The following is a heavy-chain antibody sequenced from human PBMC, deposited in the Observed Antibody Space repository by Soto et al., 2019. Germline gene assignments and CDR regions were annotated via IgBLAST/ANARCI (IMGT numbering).Heavy chain of an antibody. CDR2: MNPRSGNT. D-gene: IGHD6-13*01. Sequence: ASVKVSCKASGYTFTSWDVYWVRQAAGQGLEWMGYMNPRSGNTGYEQKFQGRVTMTRDTSISTAYMELSSLTSDDTAVYYCTASRWTGAGIDFWGQGTPVTVSS. CDR3: TASRWTGAGIDF. V-gene: IGHV1-8*01. CDR1: GYTFTSWD. J-gene: IGHJ4*01.